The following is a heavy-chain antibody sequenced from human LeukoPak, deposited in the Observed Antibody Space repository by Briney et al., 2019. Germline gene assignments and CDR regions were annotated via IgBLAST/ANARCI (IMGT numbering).Heavy chain of an antibody. CDR2: IYYSGST. Sequence: SETLSLTCTVSGGSISSSSYYWGWMRQPPGKGLEWIGSIYYSGSTYYNPSLKSRVTISVDTSKNQFSLKLSSVTAADTAVYYCARWSYSSSWYRIGGAFDIWGQGTMVTFSS. CDR3: ARWSYSSSWYRIGGAFDI. V-gene: IGHV4-39*07. J-gene: IGHJ3*02. CDR1: GGSISSSSYY. D-gene: IGHD6-13*01.